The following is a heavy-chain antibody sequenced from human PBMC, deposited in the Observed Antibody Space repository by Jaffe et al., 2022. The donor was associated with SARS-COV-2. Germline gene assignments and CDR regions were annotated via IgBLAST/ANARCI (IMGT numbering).Heavy chain of an antibody. J-gene: IGHJ4*02. CDR1: GFSLSTSGVG. D-gene: IGHD2-15*01. CDR2: IYWDDDK. V-gene: IGHV2-5*02. CDR3: AHIPSGGCSGGSCYPIFDY. Sequence: QITLKESGPTLVKPTQTLTLTCTFSGFSLSTSGVGVGWIRQPPGKALEWLALIYWDDDKRYSPSLKSRLTITKDTSKNQVVLTMTNMDPVDTATYYCAHIPSGGCSGGSCYPIFDYWGQGTLVTVSS.